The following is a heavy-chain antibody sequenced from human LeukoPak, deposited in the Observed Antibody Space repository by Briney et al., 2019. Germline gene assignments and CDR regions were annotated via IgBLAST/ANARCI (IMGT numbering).Heavy chain of an antibody. CDR3: ARLGVGVFDY. D-gene: IGHD3-16*01. CDR2: IYYSGST. Sequence: SETLSLTCTVSGGSISSTSYYWGWIRQPPGKGLGWLGNIYYSGSTYYNPSLKNRVTISVDTSKNQFSLKLSSVTAADTAVYYCARLGVGVFDYWGQGTLVTVSS. J-gene: IGHJ4*02. CDR1: GGSISSTSYY. V-gene: IGHV4-39*01.